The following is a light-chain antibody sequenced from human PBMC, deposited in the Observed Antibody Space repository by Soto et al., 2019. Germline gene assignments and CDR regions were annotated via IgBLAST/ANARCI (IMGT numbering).Light chain of an antibody. J-gene: IGKJ4*01. CDR2: GAS. CDR1: QSVSSN. Sequence: EIVMTQSPATLSVSPGERATLSCRASQSVSSNLAWYQQKPGQAPRLLIYGASTRATGIPARFSGGGSGTEFTLTISSLQSEDFAVYYCQQYNNWPPDLTFGGGTKVEIK. V-gene: IGKV3-15*01. CDR3: QQYNNWPPDLT.